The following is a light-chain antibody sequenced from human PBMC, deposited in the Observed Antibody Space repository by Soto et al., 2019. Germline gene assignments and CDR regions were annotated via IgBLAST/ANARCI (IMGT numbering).Light chain of an antibody. CDR3: SSYTSTTTRV. J-gene: IGLJ1*01. Sequence: QSVLTQPASVSGSPGQSITISCTGTSSDVGGYNYVSWYQQHPGKGPKLMIYEVSNRPSGVSNRFSGSKSGNTATLTISGLQAEDEADYYCSSYTSTTTRVFGTVTKV. V-gene: IGLV2-14*03. CDR1: SSDVGGYNY. CDR2: EVS.